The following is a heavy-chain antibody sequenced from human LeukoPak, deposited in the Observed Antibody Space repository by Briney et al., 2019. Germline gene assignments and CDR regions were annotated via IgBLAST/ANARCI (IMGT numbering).Heavy chain of an antibody. CDR1: GFTFSPYT. D-gene: IGHD6-6*01. CDR2: INTGSTTI. Sequence: PGGSLRLSCAASGFTFSPYTIHWFRQPPGKGLEWISYINTGSTTIYYADSVKGRFTISRDNAKNSLDLQLNSLRAEDTAVYYCARDSSVCAFDVWGQGTVVTVSS. CDR3: ARDSSVCAFDV. J-gene: IGHJ3*01. V-gene: IGHV3-48*01.